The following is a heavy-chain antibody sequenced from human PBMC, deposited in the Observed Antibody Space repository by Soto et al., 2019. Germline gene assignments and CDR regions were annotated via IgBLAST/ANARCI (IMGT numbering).Heavy chain of an antibody. V-gene: IGHV4-59*11. CDR3: ARDRGSSYYYYYGMDV. CDR2: IYYSGRT. J-gene: IGHJ6*02. CDR1: GGSISSHY. Sequence: SETLSLTCIVSGGSISSHYWNWIRQPPGKGLEWIGYIYYSGRTNYNPSLKSRVTISVDTSKNQFSLNLSSVTAADTAVYYCARDRGSSYYYYYGMDVWGQGTTVTVSS. D-gene: IGHD6-6*01.